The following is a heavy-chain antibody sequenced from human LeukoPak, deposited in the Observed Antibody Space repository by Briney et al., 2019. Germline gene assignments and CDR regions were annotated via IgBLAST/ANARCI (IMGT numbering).Heavy chain of an antibody. CDR2: INHSGST. CDR3: ASSPLYSSSWYYYGMDV. CDR1: GGSFSGYY. D-gene: IGHD6-13*01. J-gene: IGHJ6*02. V-gene: IGHV4-34*01. Sequence: SETLSLTCAVYGGSFSGYYWSWIRQPPGKGLEWIGEINHSGSTNYNPSLKSRVTISVDTSKNQFSLKLSSVTAADTAVYYCASSPLYSSSWYYYGMDVWGQGTTVTVSS.